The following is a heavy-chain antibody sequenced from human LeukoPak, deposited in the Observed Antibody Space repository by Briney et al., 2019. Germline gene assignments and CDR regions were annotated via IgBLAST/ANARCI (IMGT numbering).Heavy chain of an antibody. CDR2: IYYSGST. CDR1: GGSLSNYY. CDR3: ARLDCSGGSCYSHYYYYMDV. V-gene: IGHV4-59*01. J-gene: IGHJ6*03. D-gene: IGHD2-15*01. Sequence: PSETLPLTCTVSGGSLSNYYWSWIRQPPGKGLEWIADIYYSGSTNYNPSLKSRVTISVDTSKNQFSLKLSSVTAADTAVYYCARLDCSGGSCYSHYYYYMDVWGIGTTVTVSS.